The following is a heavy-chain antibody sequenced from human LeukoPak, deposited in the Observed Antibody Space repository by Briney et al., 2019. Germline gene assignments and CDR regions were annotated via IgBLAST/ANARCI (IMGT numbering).Heavy chain of an antibody. Sequence: GGSLRLSCAASGFTFSSYAMHWVRQAPGKGLEWVAVISYDGSNKYYADSVKGRFTISRDNSKNTLYLQMNSLRAEDTAVYYCARAHIAVAGTAEYWGQGTLVTVSS. CDR2: ISYDGSNK. J-gene: IGHJ4*02. V-gene: IGHV3-30*04. D-gene: IGHD6-19*01. CDR1: GFTFSSYA. CDR3: ARAHIAVAGTAEY.